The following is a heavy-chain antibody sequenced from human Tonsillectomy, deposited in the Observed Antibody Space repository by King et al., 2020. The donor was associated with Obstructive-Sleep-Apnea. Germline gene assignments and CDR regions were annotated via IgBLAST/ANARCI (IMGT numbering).Heavy chain of an antibody. V-gene: IGHV3-23*04. CDR2: VSGSGGST. D-gene: IGHD5-18*01. CDR3: AKAYSYGSYFYYYGMDV. Sequence: QLVQSGGGLVQPGGSLRLSCAASGFTFSSYAMSWVRQAPGKGLEWVSAVSGSGGSTYYADSVKGRFTISRDNSKNTLYLQMNSLRAEDTAVYYCAKAYSYGSYFYYYGMDVWGHGTTVTVSS. CDR1: GFTFSSYA. J-gene: IGHJ6*02.